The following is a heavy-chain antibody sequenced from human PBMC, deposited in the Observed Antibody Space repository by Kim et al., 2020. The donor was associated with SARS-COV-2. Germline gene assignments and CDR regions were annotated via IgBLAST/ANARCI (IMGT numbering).Heavy chain of an antibody. CDR2: ISWNSGSI. V-gene: IGHV3-9*01. J-gene: IGHJ6*02. D-gene: IGHD6-13*01. Sequence: GGSLRLSCAASGFTFDDYAMHWVRQAPGKGLEWVSGISWNSGSIGYADSVKGRFTISRDNAKNSLYLQMNSLRAEDTALYYCAKERIRSSSWYWSPTYYYYGMDVWGQGTTVTVSS. CDR3: AKERIRSSSWYWSPTYYYYGMDV. CDR1: GFTFDDYA.